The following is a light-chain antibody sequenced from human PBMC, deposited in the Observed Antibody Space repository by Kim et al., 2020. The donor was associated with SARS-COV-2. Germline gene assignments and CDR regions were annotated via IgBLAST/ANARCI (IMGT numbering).Light chain of an antibody. V-gene: IGLV3-1*01. CDR1: KVGDKY. Sequence: EAPGKTAEITCSGDKVGDKYACWYQQKPGQSPVLVIYQDSKRPSGIPERFSGSNSGNTATLTISGTQAMDEADYYCQAWDSSTVVFGGGTQLTVL. CDR2: QDS. CDR3: QAWDSSTVV. J-gene: IGLJ2*01.